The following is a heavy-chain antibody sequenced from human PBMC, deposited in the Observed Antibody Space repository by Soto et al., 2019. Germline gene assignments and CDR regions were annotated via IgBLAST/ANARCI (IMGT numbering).Heavy chain of an antibody. CDR1: GPSFSDHT. Sequence: GGSLRLSGSTSGPSFSDHTMDWVHQAPGKRLEWLGRIGTKHWSYTTQYAASVKDRLTISRDDSKNSLYLQMNSLKIEDMAVYYCTVDLVGTGSYWGQGILVTVSS. CDR3: TVDLVGTGSY. J-gene: IGHJ4*02. V-gene: IGHV3-72*01. D-gene: IGHD5-12*01. CDR2: IGTKHWSYTT.